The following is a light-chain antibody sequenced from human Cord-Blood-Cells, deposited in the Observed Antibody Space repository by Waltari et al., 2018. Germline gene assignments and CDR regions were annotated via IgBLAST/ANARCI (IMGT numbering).Light chain of an antibody. V-gene: IGLV2-14*01. Sequence: QSALTQPASVSGSPGQSIPISCTGTSSAVGGYNHVSWYQQHPGKAPKLMIYDVSNRPSGVSNRFSGSKSGNTASLTISGLQAEDEADYYCSSYTSSSTRVFGGGTKLTVL. J-gene: IGLJ2*01. CDR1: SSAVGGYNH. CDR2: DVS. CDR3: SSYTSSSTRV.